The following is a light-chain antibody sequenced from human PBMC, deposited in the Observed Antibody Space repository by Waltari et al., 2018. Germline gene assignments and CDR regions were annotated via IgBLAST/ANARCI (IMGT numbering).Light chain of an antibody. J-gene: IGLJ2*01. Sequence: YQQPPGKAPKRLIFDCTQRPSGVSDRFSGSKSGNTASRTIAGLQAEDEADYYCASYPSTSIHVLFGGGTKLAVL. CDR2: DCT. V-gene: IGLV2-14*02. CDR3: ASYPSTSIHVL.